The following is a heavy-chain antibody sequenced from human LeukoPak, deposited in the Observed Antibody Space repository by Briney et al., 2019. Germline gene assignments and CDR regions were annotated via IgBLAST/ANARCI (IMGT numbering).Heavy chain of an antibody. D-gene: IGHD3-10*01. CDR2: ISGSGGST. CDR3: AKDLYGSGMGYYYYYMDV. V-gene: IGHV3-23*01. CDR1: GFTFSSYA. J-gene: IGHJ6*03. Sequence: PGGSLRLSCAASGFTFSSYAMSWVRQAPGKGLEWVSAISGSGGSTYYADSVKGRFTISRDNSKNTLYLQMNSLRAEDTAVYYRAKDLYGSGMGYYYYYMDVWGKGTTVTVSS.